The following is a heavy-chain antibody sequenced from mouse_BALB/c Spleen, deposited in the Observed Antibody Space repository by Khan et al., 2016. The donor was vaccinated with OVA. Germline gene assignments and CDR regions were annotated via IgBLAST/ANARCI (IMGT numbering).Heavy chain of an antibody. V-gene: IGHV3-2*02. CDR1: GYSITSNYA. CDR3: ARGSYYEYAMDN. Sequence: EVQLQESGPGLVKHSQFLFLTCTVTGYSITSNYAWNWIRQFPGNNLEWMGYISYSGSTNYNPSPKRRLSITRVTSKNQFFLQLNSVTTEDTDTLYRARGSYYEYAMDNWGQGTSITGAS. D-gene: IGHD1-1*01. CDR2: ISYSGST. J-gene: IGHJ4*01.